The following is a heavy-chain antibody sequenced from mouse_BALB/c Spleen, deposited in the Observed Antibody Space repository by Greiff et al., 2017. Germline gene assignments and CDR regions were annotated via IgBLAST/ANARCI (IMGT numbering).Heavy chain of an antibody. D-gene: IGHD2-14*01. V-gene: IGHV1-69*02. CDR1: GYTFTSYW. J-gene: IGHJ3*01. Sequence: VQLQQSGAELVRPGASVKLSCKASGYTFTSYWINWVKQRPGQGLEWIGNIYPSDSYTNYNQKFKDKATLTVDKSSSTAYMQLSSPTSEDSAVYYCTRHRYDGAWFAYWGQGTLVTVSA. CDR2: IYPSDSYT. CDR3: TRHRYDGAWFAY.